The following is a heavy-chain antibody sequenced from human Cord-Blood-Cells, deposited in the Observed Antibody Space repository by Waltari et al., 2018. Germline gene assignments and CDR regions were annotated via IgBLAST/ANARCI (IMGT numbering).Heavy chain of an antibody. CDR1: GGSFSGYY. V-gene: IGHV4-34*01. CDR3: ATLIADYYYYGMDV. J-gene: IGHJ6*02. Sequence: QVQLQQWGAGLLKPSETLSLTCAVYGGSFSGYYWSWIRQPPGKGLEWIGEINHSGSNNYNPSLKSRVTISVDTSKNQFSLKLSSVTAADTAVYYCATLIADYYYYGMDVWGQGTTVTVSS. D-gene: IGHD3-22*01. CDR2: INHSGSN.